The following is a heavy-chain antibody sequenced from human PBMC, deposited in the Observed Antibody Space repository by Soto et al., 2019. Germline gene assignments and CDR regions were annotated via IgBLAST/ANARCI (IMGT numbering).Heavy chain of an antibody. CDR2: IIPIFGTA. CDR1: GGTFSSYA. CDR3: ARSDRYSYGYGYYYYYGMDV. D-gene: IGHD5-18*01. V-gene: IGHV1-69*01. Sequence: QVQLVQSGAEVKKPGSSVKVSCKASGGTFSSYAISWVRQAPGQGLEWMGGIIPIFGTANYAQKFQGRVTITADESTSTAYMELSSLRSEDTAVYYCARSDRYSYGYGYYYYYGMDVWGQGTTFTVSS. J-gene: IGHJ6*02.